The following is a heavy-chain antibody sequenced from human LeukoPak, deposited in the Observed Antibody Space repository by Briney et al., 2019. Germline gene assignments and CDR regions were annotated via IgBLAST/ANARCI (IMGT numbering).Heavy chain of an antibody. CDR1: GGSISSYY. CDR2: IYTSGST. V-gene: IGHV4-4*07. J-gene: IGHJ4*02. Sequence: SETLSLTCTVSGGSISSYYWSWIRQPAGKGLEWIGRIYTSGSTNYNPSLQSRVTISVGTSKNQFSLKLSSVTAADTAVYYCANAYYDYVWGSYRGYYFDYWGQGTLVTVSS. CDR3: ANAYYDYVWGSYRGYYFDY. D-gene: IGHD3-16*02.